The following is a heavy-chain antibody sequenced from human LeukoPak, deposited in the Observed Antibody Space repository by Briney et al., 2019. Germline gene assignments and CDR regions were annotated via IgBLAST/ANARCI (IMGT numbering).Heavy chain of an antibody. V-gene: IGHV1-2*02. Sequence: ASVKVSFKASGYTFTDYYIYWVRQAPGQGLECMGWIHPKSGGTSYSQKFQGRVTMTKAASITTAYMELSSLRSDDTDIYYCARNGYIGYDISTGYFDYWGQGTLVTVSS. J-gene: IGHJ4*02. CDR2: IHPKSGGT. CDR3: ARNGYIGYDISTGYFDY. D-gene: IGHD3-9*01. CDR1: GYTFTDYY.